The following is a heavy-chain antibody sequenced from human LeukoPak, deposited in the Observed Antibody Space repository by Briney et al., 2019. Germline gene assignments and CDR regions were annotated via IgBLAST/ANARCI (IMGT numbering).Heavy chain of an antibody. CDR1: GFTFSSYA. J-gene: IGHJ4*02. D-gene: IGHD3-22*01. Sequence: PGGSLRLSCAASGFTFSSYAMHWVRQAPGKGLEWVAVISYDGSNKYYADSVKGRFTISRDNSKNTLFLQINSLTVEDTAFYYCAKDSYYDGTGYFDCWGQGILVTVSS. V-gene: IGHV3-30-3*01. CDR2: ISYDGSNK. CDR3: AKDSYYDGTGYFDC.